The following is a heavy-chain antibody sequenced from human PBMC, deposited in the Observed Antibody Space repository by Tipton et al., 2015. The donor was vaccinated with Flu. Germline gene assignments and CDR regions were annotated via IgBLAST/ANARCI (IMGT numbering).Heavy chain of an antibody. J-gene: IGHJ4*02. V-gene: IGHV4-39*07. Sequence: TLSLTRTVSGGSISSSSYYWGWIRQPPGKGLEWIGSIYYSGSTYYNPSLKSRVTISVDTSKNQFSLKLCSVTAADTAVYYCARDVAGGILSGYRYFDYWGQDTLVTVTS. D-gene: IGHD3-9*01. CDR3: ARDVAGGILSGYRYFDY. CDR1: GGSISSSSYY. CDR2: IYYSGST.